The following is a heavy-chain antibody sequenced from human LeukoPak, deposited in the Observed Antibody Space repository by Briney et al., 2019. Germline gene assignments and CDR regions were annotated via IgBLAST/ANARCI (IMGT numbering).Heavy chain of an antibody. CDR1: GFTFSDYG. V-gene: IGHV3-53*01. CDR3: GRDVGP. CDR2: IYSGGTT. Sequence: GGSLRLSCAASGFTFSDYGMDWVRQAPGKGLEWVSVIYSGGTTYYANSVKGRFTISGDSSKNTMYLQMNSLRVEDTAMYYCGRDVGPWGQGTLVTVSS. J-gene: IGHJ5*02.